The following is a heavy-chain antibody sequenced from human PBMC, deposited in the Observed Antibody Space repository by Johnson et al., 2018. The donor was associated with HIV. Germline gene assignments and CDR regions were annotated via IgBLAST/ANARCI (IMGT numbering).Heavy chain of an antibody. V-gene: IGHV3-30*04. J-gene: IGHJ3*02. D-gene: IGHD3-10*01. Sequence: QVQLVESGGGVVQPGRSLRLSCAASGFTFSSYAMHWVRQAPGKGLEWVAVISSDGSNQYYADSVKGRFTISRDNSKNTLYLQMNSLRAEDTAVYYCARDGSGTPKAFDIWGQGTMVTVSS. CDR2: ISSDGSNQ. CDR3: ARDGSGTPKAFDI. CDR1: GFTFSSYA.